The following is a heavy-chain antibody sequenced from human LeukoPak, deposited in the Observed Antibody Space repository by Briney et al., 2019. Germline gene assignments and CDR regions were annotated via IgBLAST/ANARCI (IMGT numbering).Heavy chain of an antibody. CDR1: GGSISSYY. CDR3: ARERIAAAGTMILFDP. CDR2: ISTSGST. V-gene: IGHV4-4*07. Sequence: SETLSLTYTVSGGSISSYYWSWIRQPAGKGLEWIGRISTSGSTNYNPSLKSRVTMSVDTSKNQFSLKLSSVTAADTAAYYCARERIAAAGTMILFDPWGKGTLVTVSS. D-gene: IGHD6-13*01. J-gene: IGHJ5*02.